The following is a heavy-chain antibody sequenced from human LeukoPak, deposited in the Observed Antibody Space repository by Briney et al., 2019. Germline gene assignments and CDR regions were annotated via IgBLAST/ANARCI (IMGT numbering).Heavy chain of an antibody. V-gene: IGHV3-30*04. CDR3: ARDDIIVGATTLDY. CDR1: GFIFSTYA. D-gene: IGHD1-26*01. CDR2: ISSDGSNK. Sequence: PGGSLRLSCEASGFIFSTYAMHWVRQAPGKGLERLAVISSDGSNKYHVDSVKGRFTISRDNSKNTLYLEMDSVRHGDTAVYYCARDDIIVGATTLDYWGQGTLVTVSS. J-gene: IGHJ4*02.